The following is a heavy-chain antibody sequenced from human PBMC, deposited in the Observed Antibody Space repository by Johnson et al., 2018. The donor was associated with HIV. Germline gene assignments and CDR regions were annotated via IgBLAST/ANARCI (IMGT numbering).Heavy chain of an antibody. CDR2: IYSGGST. CDR3: ARALGATYAFDI. D-gene: IGHD1-26*01. CDR1: GFTFSSYA. Sequence: QVQLVESGGGVVQPGRSLRLSCAASGFTFSSYAMHWVRQAPVKGLEWVSVIYSGGSTFYADSVKGRFTISRDNSKNTLYLQMNSLRAGDTAVYYCARALGATYAFDIWGQGTMVTVSS. J-gene: IGHJ3*02. V-gene: IGHV3-NL1*01.